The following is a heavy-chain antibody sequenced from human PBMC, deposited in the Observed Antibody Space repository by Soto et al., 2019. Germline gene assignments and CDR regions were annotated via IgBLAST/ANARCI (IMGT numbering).Heavy chain of an antibody. CDR1: GFNFSRYW. CDR2: IKEDGSEQ. V-gene: IGHV3-7*01. Sequence: EVQLVESGGGLVQPGGSLRLSCAASGFNFSRYWMSWVRQAPGKGLEWVANIKEDGSEQYYVDSVKGRVTIFRDNAKNSLSLQMNSLRAEDTAIYYCARDPPASYGDSVLFDYGGQGTLVIVSS. D-gene: IGHD4-17*01. J-gene: IGHJ4*02. CDR3: ARDPPASYGDSVLFDY.